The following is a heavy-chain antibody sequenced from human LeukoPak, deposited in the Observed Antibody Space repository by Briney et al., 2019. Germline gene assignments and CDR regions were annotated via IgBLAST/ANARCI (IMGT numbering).Heavy chain of an antibody. V-gene: IGHV3-33*01. D-gene: IGHD3-10*01. CDR1: GFTFSSYA. Sequence: GTSLRLSCTAPGFTFSSYAIHWIRQAPGKGLEWVALVWHDGSNRYYSEAVKGRFTISRDNSKNTVYLQINSLRAEDTAVYYCARGLFGSGSCPDYWGQGTRVTVSS. J-gene: IGHJ4*02. CDR2: VWHDGSNR. CDR3: ARGLFGSGSCPDY.